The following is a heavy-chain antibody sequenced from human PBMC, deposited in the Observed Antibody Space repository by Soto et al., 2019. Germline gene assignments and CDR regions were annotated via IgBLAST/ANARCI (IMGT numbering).Heavy chain of an antibody. CDR1: GASVANDNW. V-gene: IGHV4-4*02. CDR3: TRHFYYSMDV. Sequence: QVQLQESGPGLVKPSETLSLTCTVSGASVANDNWWSWVRQSPGKGLEWIGEVHHSVGNNNSPSRTRRVTISVDKSTNQFSLKLHSVTAADSAVYFCTRHFYYSMDVWGQGTTVTVS. CDR2: VHHSVGN. J-gene: IGHJ6*02.